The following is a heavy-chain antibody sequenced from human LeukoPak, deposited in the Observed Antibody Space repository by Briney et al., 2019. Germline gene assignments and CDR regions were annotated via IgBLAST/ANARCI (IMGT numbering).Heavy chain of an antibody. Sequence: GGSLRLSCAASGFTFSSYSMNWVRQAPGKGLEWVANIKQDGSEKYYVDSVKGRFTISRDNAKNSLYLQMNSLRVEDTAVYYCARGDYYDSSCFDYWGQGTLVTVSS. CDR1: GFTFSSYS. CDR2: IKQDGSEK. CDR3: ARGDYYDSSCFDY. J-gene: IGHJ4*02. V-gene: IGHV3-7*01. D-gene: IGHD3-22*01.